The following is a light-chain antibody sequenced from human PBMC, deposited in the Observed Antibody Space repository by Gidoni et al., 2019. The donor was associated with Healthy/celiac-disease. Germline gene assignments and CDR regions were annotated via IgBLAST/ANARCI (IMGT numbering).Light chain of an antibody. J-gene: IGKJ2*01. CDR1: QSISSY. CDR3: QQSYSTPPYT. CDR2: AAS. Sequence: DIQMTQSPSSLSASVGDRVTITCQASQSISSYLNWYQQKPGKAPKLLIYAASSLQSGVPSRFSGSGSETDFTLTISSLQPEDFATYYCQQSYSTPPYTFGQVIKLEIK. V-gene: IGKV1-39*01.